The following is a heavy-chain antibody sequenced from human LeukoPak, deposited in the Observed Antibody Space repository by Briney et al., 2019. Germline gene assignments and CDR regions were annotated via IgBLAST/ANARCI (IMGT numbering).Heavy chain of an antibody. CDR3: ARDPLYYYDSSGYQGWYFDL. J-gene: IGHJ2*01. CDR1: GGSISSYY. V-gene: IGHV4-59*01. Sequence: SETLSLTCTVSGGSISSYYWSWIRQPPGKGLEWIGYICYSGSTNYNPSLKSRVTISVDTSKNQFSLKLSSVTAADTAVYYCARDPLYYYDSSGYQGWYFDLWGRGTLVTVSS. D-gene: IGHD3-22*01. CDR2: ICYSGST.